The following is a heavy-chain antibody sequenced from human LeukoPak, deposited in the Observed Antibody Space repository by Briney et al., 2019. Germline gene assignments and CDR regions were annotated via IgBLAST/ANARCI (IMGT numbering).Heavy chain of an antibody. J-gene: IGHJ4*02. CDR1: GYTLTELS. CDR3: AANPLYYYGSGSPRFDY. CDR2: FDPEDGET. Sequence: GASVKVSCKVSGYTLTELSMHWVRQAPGKGLEWMGGFDPEDGETIYAQKFQGRVTMTEDTSTDTAYMELSSLRSEDTAVYYCAANPLYYYGSGSPRFDYWGQGTLVTVSS. V-gene: IGHV1-24*01. D-gene: IGHD3-10*01.